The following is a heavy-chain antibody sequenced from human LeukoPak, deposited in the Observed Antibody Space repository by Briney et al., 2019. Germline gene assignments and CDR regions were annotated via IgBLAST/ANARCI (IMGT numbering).Heavy chain of an antibody. Sequence: PGGSLRLSCAASGFTFSSYGMHWVRQSTGKGLEWVAVIRFDGSHVYYGDSVKGRFTISRDNSKKTLFLQMDSLRAEDTAVYYCARWDISAADIDYWGQGTLVTVS. J-gene: IGHJ4*02. CDR2: IRFDGSHV. D-gene: IGHD6-13*01. CDR1: GFTFSSYG. V-gene: IGHV3-33*01. CDR3: ARWDISAADIDY.